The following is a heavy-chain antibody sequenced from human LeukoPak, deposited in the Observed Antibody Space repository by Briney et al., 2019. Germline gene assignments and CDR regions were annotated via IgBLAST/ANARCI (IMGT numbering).Heavy chain of an antibody. CDR3: ARGVGLGYCSGGSCRPNWFDP. D-gene: IGHD2-15*01. CDR1: GGSVSSGSYY. V-gene: IGHV4-61*01. CDR2: IYYSGST. J-gene: IGHJ5*02. Sequence: SETLSLTCTVSGGSVSSGSYYWSWIRQPPGKGLEWIGYIYYSGSTNYNPSLKSRVTISVDTSKNQFSLKLSSVTAADTAVYHCARGVGLGYCSGGSCRPNWFDPWGQGTLVTVSS.